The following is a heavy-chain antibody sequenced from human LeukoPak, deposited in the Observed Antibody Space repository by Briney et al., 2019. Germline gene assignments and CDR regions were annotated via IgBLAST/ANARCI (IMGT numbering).Heavy chain of an antibody. CDR1: GGSITSSSHY. V-gene: IGHV4-39*07. J-gene: IGHJ4*02. CDR2: IYYDGSA. D-gene: IGHD3-16*02. CDR3: ARLIGLGEVSPYFDS. Sequence: SETLSLTCSVSGGSITSSSHYWGWIRQPPGKGLQWIGLIYYDGSAYYNLSLKSRLTISIDTSKSQFSLQLSSVTAPDTAVYYCARLIGLGEVSPYFDSWGQGRLVTVSS.